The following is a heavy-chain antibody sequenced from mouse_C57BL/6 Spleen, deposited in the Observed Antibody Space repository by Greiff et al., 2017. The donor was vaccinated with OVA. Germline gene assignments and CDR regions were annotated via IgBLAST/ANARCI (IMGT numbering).Heavy chain of an antibody. V-gene: IGHV5-9-1*02. J-gene: IGHJ1*03. D-gene: IGHD1-1*01. CDR3: TREGDYYGSPPYWYFDV. Sequence: EVQLVESGEGLVKPGGSLKLSCAASGFTFSSYAMSWVRQTPEKRLEWVAYISSGGDYIYYADTVKGRFTISRDNARNTLYLQMSSLKSEDTAMYYCTREGDYYGSPPYWYFDVWGTGTTVTVSS. CDR1: GFTFSSYA. CDR2: ISSGGDYI.